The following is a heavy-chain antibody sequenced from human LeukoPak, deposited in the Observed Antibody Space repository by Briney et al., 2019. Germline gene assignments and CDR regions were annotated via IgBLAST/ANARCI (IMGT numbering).Heavy chain of an antibody. J-gene: IGHJ3*02. V-gene: IGHV4-30-4*01. CDR1: GGSISSGDYY. Sequence: SETLSLTCTVSGGSISSGDYYWSWIRQPPGKGLEWIGYIYYSGSTYYNPSLKSRVTISVDTSKNQFSLKLSSVTAADTAVYYCASLPQLSRDGYIADSFDMWGQGTMVTVSS. CDR3: ASLPQLSRDGYIADSFDM. CDR2: IYYSGST. D-gene: IGHD5-24*01.